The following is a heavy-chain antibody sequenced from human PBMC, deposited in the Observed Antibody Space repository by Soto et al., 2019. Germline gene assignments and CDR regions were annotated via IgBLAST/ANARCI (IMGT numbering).Heavy chain of an antibody. J-gene: IGHJ6*02. Sequence: SETLSLTCAVYGGSFSGYYWSWIRQPPGKGLEWIGEINHSGSTNYNPSLKNRVTISVDTSKNQFSLKLSSVTAADTAVYYCARGPRGYGLRKYGMDVWGQGTTVTAP. CDR1: GGSFSGYY. CDR3: ARGPRGYGLRKYGMDV. V-gene: IGHV4-34*01. D-gene: IGHD3-10*01. CDR2: INHSGST.